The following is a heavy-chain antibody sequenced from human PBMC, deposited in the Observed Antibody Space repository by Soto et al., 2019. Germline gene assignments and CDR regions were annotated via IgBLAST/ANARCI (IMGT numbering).Heavy chain of an antibody. CDR3: ASSFTSPRWRYGMDV. D-gene: IGHD2-2*01. CDR1: GYTFTNYG. CDR2: ISAYNGNT. V-gene: IGHV1-18*01. Sequence: QVQLVQSGAEVKKPGASVKVSCKASGYTFTNYGISWVRQAPGQGLEWMGWISAYNGNTNYAQKLQGRVTMTTDTSTGTAYMRPRSLRSDDTAVYYCASSFTSPRWRYGMDVWGEGTTGTVSS. J-gene: IGHJ6*04.